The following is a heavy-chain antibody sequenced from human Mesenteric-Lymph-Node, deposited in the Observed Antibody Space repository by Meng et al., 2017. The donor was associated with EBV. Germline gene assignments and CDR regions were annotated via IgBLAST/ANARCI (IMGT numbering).Heavy chain of an antibody. CDR2: NYWNDDK. J-gene: IGHJ5*02. Sequence: ITIQSARSARMTPPPPLTLTCTFSEFVIDTSAVGVRQFRQHRGKALQWLSLNYWNDDKWYSPSLRSRLTISKDTTKNQVVLRMTNMDPADTATYYCAHRPPDNGNWFEPWGQGTLVTVSS. CDR1: EFVIDTSAVG. V-gene: IGHV2-5*01. CDR3: AHRPPDNGNWFEP. D-gene: IGHD1-1*01.